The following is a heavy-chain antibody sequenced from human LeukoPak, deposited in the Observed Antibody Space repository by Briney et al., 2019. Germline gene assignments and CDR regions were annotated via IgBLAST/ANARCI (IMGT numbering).Heavy chain of an antibody. V-gene: IGHV4-38-2*02. CDR1: GYSISSGYY. CDR3: ARGGIMITFGSPSPYWFDY. D-gene: IGHD3-16*01. J-gene: IGHJ4*02. Sequence: SETLSLTCTVSGYSISSGYYWGWIRQPPGKGLEWIGSIYHSGSTYYNPSLKSRVTISVDTSKNQFSLKLSSVTAADTAVYYCARGGIMITFGSPSPYWFDYWGQGTLVTVSS. CDR2: IYHSGST.